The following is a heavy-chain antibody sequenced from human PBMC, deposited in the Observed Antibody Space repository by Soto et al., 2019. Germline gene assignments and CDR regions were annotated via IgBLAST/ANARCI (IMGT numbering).Heavy chain of an antibody. CDR1: EFTFSTYS. J-gene: IGHJ6*02. Sequence: GGSLRLSCAASEFTFSTYSMNWVRQAPGKGLEWVSYITSGGTTIYYADSVKGRFTISRDNAKNSLYLQMNSLTDEDTAVYYCARESWDYYGSGSYYYRGMDVWGQGTTVTVSS. CDR2: ITSGGTTI. CDR3: ARESWDYYGSGSYYYRGMDV. V-gene: IGHV3-48*02. D-gene: IGHD3-10*01.